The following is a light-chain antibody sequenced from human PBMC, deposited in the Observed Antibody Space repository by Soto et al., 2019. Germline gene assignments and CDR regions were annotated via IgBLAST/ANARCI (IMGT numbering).Light chain of an antibody. CDR3: QHRDSWPLT. Sequence: EIVLTQSPGTLSWSTGERATLSCGASQIFSSSYVAWYQQKPGQAPRLLIYDASNRATGIPARFSGSGSGTDFNLTISSLETEDFAVYYCQHRDSWPLTFGGGTKVDIK. CDR1: QIFSSSY. J-gene: IGKJ4*01. V-gene: IGKV3D-20*02. CDR2: DAS.